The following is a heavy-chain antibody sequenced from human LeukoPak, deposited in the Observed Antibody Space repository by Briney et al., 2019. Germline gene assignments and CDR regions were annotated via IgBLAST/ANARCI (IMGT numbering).Heavy chain of an antibody. D-gene: IGHD5-24*01. Sequence: GESLRLSCVASGLTIGSRYMNWVRQAPGKGLEWVSALYLAGNTYHADSVRGRFTISRDNSKNTLYLQVNNLRVEDTAIYYCACGDGYNLFQHWGQGTLVAVSS. CDR2: LYLAGNT. CDR1: GLTIGSRY. V-gene: IGHV3-53*01. J-gene: IGHJ1*01. CDR3: ACGDGYNLFQH.